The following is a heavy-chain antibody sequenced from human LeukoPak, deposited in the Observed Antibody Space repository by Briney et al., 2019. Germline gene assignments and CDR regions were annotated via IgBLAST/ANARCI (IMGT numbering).Heavy chain of an antibody. J-gene: IGHJ3*01. V-gene: IGHV3-74*01. CDR3: ARVPYVFDL. CDR1: GFTFSIYW. Sequence: PGGSLRLSCAASGFTFSIYWMHWVRQAPGKGLVWVSRINRDGSSTDYLDSVKGRFTISRDNARNTLYLQMNSLRAEDTAVYYCARVPYVFDLWGQGTMVTVSS. CDR2: INRDGSST.